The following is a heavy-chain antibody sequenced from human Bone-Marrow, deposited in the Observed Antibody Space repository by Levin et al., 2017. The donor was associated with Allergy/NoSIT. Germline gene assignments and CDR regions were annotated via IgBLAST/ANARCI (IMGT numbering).Heavy chain of an antibody. CDR3: TTVPLKGAYSGYDRDAFDI. Sequence: PGGSLRLSCAASGFTFSNAWMNWVRQAPGKGLEWVGRIKSKTVGGTTDYAAPVKGRFTISRDDSKNTLYLQMNSLKTEDTAVYYCTTVPLKGAYSGYDRDAFDIWGQGTMVTVSS. V-gene: IGHV3-15*07. CDR2: IKSKTVGGTT. J-gene: IGHJ3*02. CDR1: GFTFSNAW. D-gene: IGHD5-12*01.